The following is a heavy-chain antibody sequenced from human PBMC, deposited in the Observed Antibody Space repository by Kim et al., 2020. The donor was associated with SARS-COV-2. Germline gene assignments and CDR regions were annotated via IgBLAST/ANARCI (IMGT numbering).Heavy chain of an antibody. Sequence: GGSLRLSCTASGFTFGDYAMSWFRQAPGKGLEWVGFIRSKAYGGTTEYAASVKGRFTISRDDSKSIAYLQMNSLKTEDTAVYYCTRGVADIVVVPAATHYFDYWGQGTLVTVSS. CDR1: GFTFGDYA. CDR2: IRSKAYGGTT. V-gene: IGHV3-49*03. CDR3: TRGVADIVVVPAATHYFDY. J-gene: IGHJ4*02. D-gene: IGHD2-2*01.